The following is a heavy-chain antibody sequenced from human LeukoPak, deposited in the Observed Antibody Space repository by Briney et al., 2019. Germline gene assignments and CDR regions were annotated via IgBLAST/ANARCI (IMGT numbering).Heavy chain of an antibody. V-gene: IGHV1-3*01. D-gene: IGHD3-3*01. CDR3: ARAITIFGVVMVNWFDP. J-gene: IGHJ5*02. Sequence: ASVKVSCKASGYTFTNYAMHWVRQAPGQRLEWMGWINAGNGDTKYSQKFQGRVTITRDTSISTAYMDLSSLKSDDTAVYYCARAITIFGVVMVNWFDPWGQGTLVTVSS. CDR2: INAGNGDT. CDR1: GYTFTNYA.